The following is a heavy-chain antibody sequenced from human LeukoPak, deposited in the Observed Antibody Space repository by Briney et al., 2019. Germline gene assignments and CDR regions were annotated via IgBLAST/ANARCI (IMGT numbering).Heavy chain of an antibody. Sequence: SGPTLVNPTQTLTLTCTFSGFSLSTSGVGVGWIRQPPGKALEWLALIYWDDDKRYSPSLKSRLTIPKDTSKNQVVLTMTNMDPVDTATYYCAHRLDCSGGSCLDAFDIWGQGTMVTVSS. V-gene: IGHV2-5*02. D-gene: IGHD2-15*01. CDR2: IYWDDDK. CDR3: AHRLDCSGGSCLDAFDI. J-gene: IGHJ3*02. CDR1: GFSLSTSGVG.